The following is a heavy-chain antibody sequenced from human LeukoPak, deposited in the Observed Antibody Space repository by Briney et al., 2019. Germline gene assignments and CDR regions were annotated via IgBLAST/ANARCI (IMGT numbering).Heavy chain of an antibody. CDR3: VRGKGYYEI. Sequence: GGSLRLSFAASGFRFSTYWMSWVRPAPGKRPAWMANIKQDGSEKYYVDSVKGRFTISRDNAKNSLFLQMNSLRAEDTAMYYCVRGKGYYEIRGQGTLVTVSS. CDR1: GFRFSTYW. CDR2: IKQDGSEK. V-gene: IGHV3-7*01. D-gene: IGHD3-22*01. J-gene: IGHJ4*02.